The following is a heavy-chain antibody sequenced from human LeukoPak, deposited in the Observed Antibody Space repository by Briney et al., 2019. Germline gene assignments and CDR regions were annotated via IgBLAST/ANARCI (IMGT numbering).Heavy chain of an antibody. CDR3: AKGYSGWYVFDY. CDR2: ISWNSGSI. CDR1: GFTFDDYA. J-gene: IGHJ4*02. Sequence: PGRSLRLSCVASGFTFDDYAMHWVRQAPGKGLEWVSGISWNSGSIGYADSVKGRFIISRDNAKNSLYLQMNSLRAEDTALYYCAKGYSGWYVFDYWGQGTLVTVST. D-gene: IGHD6-19*01. V-gene: IGHV3-9*01.